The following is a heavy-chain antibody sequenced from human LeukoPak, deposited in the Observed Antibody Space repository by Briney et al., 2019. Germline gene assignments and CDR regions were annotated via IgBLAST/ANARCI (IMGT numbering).Heavy chain of an antibody. D-gene: IGHD1-1*01. CDR3: ARGTGTPVYYQYGLDV. Sequence: NSSETLSLTCAVYGGSFSGNYWSWIRQPPGKGLEWIGEINHSGSTNYNPSLKGRVTISVDTSKNQFSLKLSSVTAADTAVYYCARGTGTPVYYQYGLDVWGQGTTVTVSS. CDR1: GGSFSGNY. CDR2: INHSGST. J-gene: IGHJ6*02. V-gene: IGHV4-34*01.